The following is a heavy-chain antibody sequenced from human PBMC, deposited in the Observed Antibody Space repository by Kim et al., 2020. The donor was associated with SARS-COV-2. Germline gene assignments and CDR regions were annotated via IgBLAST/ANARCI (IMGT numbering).Heavy chain of an antibody. J-gene: IGHJ1*01. V-gene: IGHV1-69*04. Sequence: SVKVSCKASGGTFSSYAISWVRQAPGQGLEWMGRIIPILGIANYAQKFQGRVTITADKSTSTAYMELSSLRSEDTAVYYCARDPPAYCSSTSCYPEYFQPWGQGNLVTVSS. CDR2: IIPILGIA. CDR1: GGTFSSYA. CDR3: ARDPPAYCSSTSCYPEYFQP. D-gene: IGHD2-2*01.